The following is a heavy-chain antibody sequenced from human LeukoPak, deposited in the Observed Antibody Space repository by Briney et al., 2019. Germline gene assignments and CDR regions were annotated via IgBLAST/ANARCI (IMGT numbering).Heavy chain of an antibody. J-gene: IGHJ5*02. Sequence: GSSVKVSCKASGGTFSSYAISWVRQAPGQGLEWMGRIIPILGITNYAQKFQGRVTITADKSTSTAYMELSSLRSEDTAVYYCAREGLNWFDPWGQGTLVTVSS. CDR2: IIPILGIT. CDR1: GGTFSSYA. CDR3: AREGLNWFDP. V-gene: IGHV1-69*04.